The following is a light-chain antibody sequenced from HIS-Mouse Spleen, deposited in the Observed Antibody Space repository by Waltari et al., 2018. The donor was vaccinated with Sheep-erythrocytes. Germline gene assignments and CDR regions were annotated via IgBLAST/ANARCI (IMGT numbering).Light chain of an antibody. Sequence: QSALTQPASVSGSPGQSITISCTGTSSDVGIYNLGFWYQQHPGQPPKLIIYEGSKRPSGVSNRFSGSKSGNTASLTISGLQAEDEADYYCCSYAGSSTPWVFGGGTKLTVL. V-gene: IGLV2-23*01. J-gene: IGLJ3*02. CDR3: CSYAGSSTPWV. CDR1: SSDVGIYNL. CDR2: EGS.